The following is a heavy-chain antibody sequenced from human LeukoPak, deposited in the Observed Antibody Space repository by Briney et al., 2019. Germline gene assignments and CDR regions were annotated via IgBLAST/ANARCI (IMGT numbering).Heavy chain of an antibody. V-gene: IGHV3-21*01. Sequence: GGSLRLSCAASGFTFSDYSMNWVRQAPGKALEWVSSISFTSSFVYSADSVKGRFTISRDNAKKSLYLQMNSLRAEDTAVYYCASERLVVRGITGYFDYWGQGTLVTVSS. CDR1: GFTFSDYS. CDR2: ISFTSSFV. D-gene: IGHD3-10*01. CDR3: ASERLVVRGITGYFDY. J-gene: IGHJ4*02.